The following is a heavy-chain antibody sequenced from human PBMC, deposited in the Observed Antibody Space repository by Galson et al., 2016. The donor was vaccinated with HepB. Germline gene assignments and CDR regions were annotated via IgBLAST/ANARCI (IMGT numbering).Heavy chain of an antibody. Sequence: SVKVSCKASGGTFSTFATSWVRQAPGQGLEWMGSIIPILGTANYAQEFQGRVTITADKSTTTAYMELRSLRSEDTAVYYCARSEGYSSGYTYYYYGLDVWGQGTTVTVSS. CDR1: GGTFSTFA. D-gene: IGHD2-15*01. CDR2: IIPILGTA. CDR3: ARSEGYSSGYTYYYYGLDV. J-gene: IGHJ6*02. V-gene: IGHV1-69*04.